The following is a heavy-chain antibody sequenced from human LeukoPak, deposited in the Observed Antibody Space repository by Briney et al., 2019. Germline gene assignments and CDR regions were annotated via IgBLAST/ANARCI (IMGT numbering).Heavy chain of an antibody. CDR2: IRRKAYGWTS. Sequence: GGSLRLSCTASGFTFGDYAMSWVRQAPGKGLEWVGFIRRKAYGWTSEYAASVKGRFTISRDDSKSIAYLQMNSLKTEDTAVYYCVRYLGNWNDQDYWGQGTLVTVSS. V-gene: IGHV3-49*04. CDR3: VRYLGNWNDQDY. J-gene: IGHJ4*02. D-gene: IGHD1-1*01. CDR1: GFTFGDYA.